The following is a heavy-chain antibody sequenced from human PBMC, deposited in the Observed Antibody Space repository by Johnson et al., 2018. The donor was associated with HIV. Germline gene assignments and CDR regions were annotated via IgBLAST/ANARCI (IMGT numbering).Heavy chain of an antibody. CDR1: GFTFSSYG. CDR3: AREGPYSSRWGAFDI. Sequence: VQLVESGGGVVQPGRSLRLSCAASGFTFSSYGMHWVRQAPGKGLEWVANIKQDGSEKYYVDSVKGRFTISRDNAKNSLYLQMNSLRAEDTAVYYCAREGPYSSRWGAFDIWGQGTMVTVS. J-gene: IGHJ3*02. V-gene: IGHV3-7*01. CDR2: IKQDGSEK. D-gene: IGHD6-13*01.